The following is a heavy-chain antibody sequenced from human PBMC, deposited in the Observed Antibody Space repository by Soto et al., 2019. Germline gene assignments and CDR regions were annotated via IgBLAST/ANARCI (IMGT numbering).Heavy chain of an antibody. D-gene: IGHD3-22*01. CDR2: IYYSGST. V-gene: IGHV4-59*01. CDR3: ARDGGHYDSSGLAY. J-gene: IGHJ4*02. Sequence: PSETLSLTCTVSGGSISSYYWSWIRQPPGKGLEWIGYIYYSGSTNYNPSLKSRVTISVDTSKNQFSLKLSSVTAADTAVYYCARDGGHYDSSGLAYWGQGTLVTVSS. CDR1: GGSISSYY.